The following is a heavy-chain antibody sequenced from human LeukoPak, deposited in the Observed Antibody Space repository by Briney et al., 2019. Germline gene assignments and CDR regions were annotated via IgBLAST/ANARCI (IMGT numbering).Heavy chain of an antibody. V-gene: IGHV4-39*07. CDR1: GVSIRSSSYY. CDR3: ARDRGVPRPYYFDQ. CDR2: IHYNGST. Sequence: SETLSLTCTVSGVSIRSSSYYWGCIRQPPGKGLEWIGSIHYNGSTCYNPSLESRVIMSVDTSKNQFSLKLTSVTAADTAMYYCARDRGVPRPYYFDQWGQGTLVTVSS. J-gene: IGHJ4*02. D-gene: IGHD3-10*01.